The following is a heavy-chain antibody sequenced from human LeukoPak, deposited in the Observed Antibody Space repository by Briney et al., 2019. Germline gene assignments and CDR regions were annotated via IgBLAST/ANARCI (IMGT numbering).Heavy chain of an antibody. D-gene: IGHD3-10*01. CDR3: TRTPDGVDY. CDR2: IKEDGSEI. V-gene: IGHV3-7*01. CDR1: GFTFSNYW. J-gene: IGHJ4*02. Sequence: QAGGSLRLSCAASGFTFSNYWMTWVRQAPGKGLEWVAIIKEDGSEIFYVDSVKGRFTISRDNARNSLYLQMNSLRAEDTAVYYCTRTPDGVDYWGQGTLVTVSS.